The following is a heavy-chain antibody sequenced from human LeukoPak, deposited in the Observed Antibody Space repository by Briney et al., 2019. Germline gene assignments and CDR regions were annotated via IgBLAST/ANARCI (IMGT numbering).Heavy chain of an antibody. D-gene: IGHD3-16*01. CDR2: ISSSSSYI. Sequence: PGGSLRLSCAASGFTFSRYWMSWVRQAPGKGLEWVSSISSSSSYIYYADSVKGRFTISRDNAKNSLYLQMNSLRAEDTAVYYCSGHYDYVPWYWGQGTLVTVSS. CDR3: SGHYDYVPWY. CDR1: GFTFSRYW. V-gene: IGHV3-21*01. J-gene: IGHJ4*02.